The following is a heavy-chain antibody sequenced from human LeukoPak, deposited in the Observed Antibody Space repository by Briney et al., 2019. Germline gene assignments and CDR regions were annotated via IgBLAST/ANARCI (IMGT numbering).Heavy chain of an antibody. Sequence: PSETLSLTCAVYGGSFSGYYWSWIRQPPGKGLEWIGEINHSGSTNYNPSLKSRVTISVDTSKNQFSLKLSSVTAADTAVYYCARALHGYQSSGSYYFDYWGQGTLVTVSS. D-gene: IGHD5-24*01. CDR1: GGSFSGYY. CDR3: ARALHGYQSSGSYYFDY. J-gene: IGHJ4*02. CDR2: INHSGST. V-gene: IGHV4-34*01.